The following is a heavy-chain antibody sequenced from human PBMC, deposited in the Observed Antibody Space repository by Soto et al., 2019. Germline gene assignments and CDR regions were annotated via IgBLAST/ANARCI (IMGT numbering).Heavy chain of an antibody. V-gene: IGHV1-69*02. CDR3: AFLHTFGGVIYDY. D-gene: IGHD3-16*01. CDR2: IIPILGIA. Sequence: QVQLVQSGAEVKKPGSSVKVSCKASGGTFSSYTISWVRQAPGQGLEWMGRIIPILGIANYAQKFQGRVTITADKSTSTAYMELSSLRSEDTAVYYCAFLHTFGGVIYDYWGQGTLVTVSS. CDR1: GGTFSSYT. J-gene: IGHJ4*02.